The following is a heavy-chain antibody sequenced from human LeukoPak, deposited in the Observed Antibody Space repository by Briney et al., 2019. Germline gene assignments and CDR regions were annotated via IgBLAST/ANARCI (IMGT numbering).Heavy chain of an antibody. CDR2: MSPSATT. D-gene: IGHD2-21*02. J-gene: IGHJ4*02. CDR1: GGSIRTFY. Sequence: SETLSLTCTVSGGSIRTFYLSWIRQPVGKGLEWIGRMSPSATTYNPSLKSRVTISVDTSKNQFSLKLSSVTAADTAVYYCARLDCGGDCYSGYYFDYWGQGTLVTVSS. V-gene: IGHV4-4*07. CDR3: ARLDCGGDCYSGYYFDY.